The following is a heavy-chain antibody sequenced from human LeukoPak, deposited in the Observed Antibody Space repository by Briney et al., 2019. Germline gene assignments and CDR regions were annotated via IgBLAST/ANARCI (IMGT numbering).Heavy chain of an antibody. CDR2: INHSGST. Sequence: SETLSLTCAVYGGSFSGYYWSWIRQPPGKGLEWIGEINHSGSTNYNPSLKSRVTISVDTSKNQFSLKLSSVTAADTAVYYCARDKTQCSSTSCPYFDYWGQGTLVTVSS. J-gene: IGHJ4*02. CDR1: GGSFSGYY. V-gene: IGHV4-34*01. D-gene: IGHD2-2*01. CDR3: ARDKTQCSSTSCPYFDY.